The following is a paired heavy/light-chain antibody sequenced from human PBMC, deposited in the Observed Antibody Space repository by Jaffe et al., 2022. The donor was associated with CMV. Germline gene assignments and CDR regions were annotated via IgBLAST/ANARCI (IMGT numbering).Heavy chain of an antibody. CDR1: GGSISSYY. V-gene: IGHV4-59*08. J-gene: IGHJ5*02. Sequence: QVQLQESGPGLVKPSETLSLTCTVSGGSISSYYWSWIRQPPGKGLEWIGYIYYSGSTNYNPSLKSRVTISVDTSKNQFSLKLSSVTAADTAVYYCARHSSNVVLWFGEPFGWFDPWGQGTLVTVSS. CDR3: ARHSSNVVLWFGEPFGWFDP. D-gene: IGHD3-10*01. CDR2: IYYSGST.
Light chain of an antibody. V-gene: IGLV1-51*02. J-gene: IGLJ3*02. CDR2: ENN. Sequence: QSVLTQPPSVSAAPGQKVTISCSGSSSNIGNNYVSWYQQLPGTAPKLLIYENNKRPSGIPDRFSGSKSGTSATLGITGLQTGDEADYYCGTWDSSLSVWVFGGGTKLTVL. CDR1: SSNIGNNY. CDR3: GTWDSSLSVWV.